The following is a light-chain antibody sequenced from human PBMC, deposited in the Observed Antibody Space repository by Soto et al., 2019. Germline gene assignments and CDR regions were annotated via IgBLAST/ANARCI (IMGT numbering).Light chain of an antibody. CDR1: QGISSY. J-gene: IGKJ2*02. V-gene: IGKV1-9*01. CDR2: AAS. CDR3: QQLNSYPRT. Sequence: DIQLTQSPSFLSASVGDRVTITCRASQGISSYLAWYQQKPGKDPKLLIYAASTLQSGVPSRLSGSGSGTEFTLTISSLQPEDFATYYCQQLNSYPRTFGQGTKLEIK.